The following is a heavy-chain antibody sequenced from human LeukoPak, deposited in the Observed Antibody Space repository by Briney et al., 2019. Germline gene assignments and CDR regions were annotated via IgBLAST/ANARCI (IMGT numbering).Heavy chain of an antibody. CDR3: AREPTTVSPPG. J-gene: IGHJ4*02. Sequence: GGSLRLSCAASGFTFSNYEMNWVRQAPGKGLEGVSSFSRSGAYIFYADSVRGRFTISRANAKNSLYLQMSSPRAEDTAVYYCAREPTTVSPPGWGQGTLVTVSS. CDR2: FSRSGAYI. D-gene: IGHD4-11*01. V-gene: IGHV3-21*01. CDR1: GFTFSNYE.